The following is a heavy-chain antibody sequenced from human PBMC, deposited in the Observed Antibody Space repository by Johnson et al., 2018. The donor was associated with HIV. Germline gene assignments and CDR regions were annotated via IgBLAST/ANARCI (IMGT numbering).Heavy chain of an antibody. CDR2: IWYDGSNK. CDR3: TTDGVSDIVVVPATPSGSGSYGRYI. Sequence: QVQLVESGGGVVQVGRSLRLSCEASGFTFSRYGMHWVRQAPGKGLEWVAVIWYDGSNKNYTESVKGRFSISRDNSKNTLYLQMNSLKTEDTAVYYCTTDGVSDIVVVPATPSGSGSYGRYIWGQGTKVTVSS. D-gene: IGHD2-2*01. V-gene: IGHV3-33*01. J-gene: IGHJ3*02. CDR1: GFTFSRYG.